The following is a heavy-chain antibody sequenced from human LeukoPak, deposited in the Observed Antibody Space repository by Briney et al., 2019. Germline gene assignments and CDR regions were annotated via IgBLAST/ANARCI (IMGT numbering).Heavy chain of an antibody. CDR2: ISSSDSTI. D-gene: IGHD5-24*01. V-gene: IGHV3-48*02. J-gene: IGHJ6*02. Sequence: GGSLRLSCAASGFTFSSYSMNWVRQAPGKGLQRVSYISSSDSTIYYADSVKGRFTISRDNAKNSLYLQMNSLRDEDTAVYYCARGGGYNYGMDVWGQGTTVTVSS. CDR3: ARGGGYNYGMDV. CDR1: GFTFSSYS.